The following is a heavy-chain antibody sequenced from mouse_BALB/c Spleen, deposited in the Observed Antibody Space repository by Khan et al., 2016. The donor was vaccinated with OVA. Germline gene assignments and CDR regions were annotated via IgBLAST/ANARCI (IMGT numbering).Heavy chain of an antibody. V-gene: IGHV1-7*01. Sequence: QVQLQQSGAELAKPGASVKMSCKASGYTFTTYWMHWVKQRPGQGLEWIGYINPTSGYTDYNEKFTDRATLSADKSSSTAYMQLSSLTSEDSAVDYCTRDRIDYWGQGTTLTVSS. CDR2: INPTSGYT. J-gene: IGHJ2*01. CDR1: GYTFTTYW. CDR3: TRDRIDY.